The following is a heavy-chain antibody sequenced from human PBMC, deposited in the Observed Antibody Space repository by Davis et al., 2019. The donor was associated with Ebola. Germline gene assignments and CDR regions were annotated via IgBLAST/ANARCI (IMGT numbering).Heavy chain of an antibody. J-gene: IGHJ4*02. V-gene: IGHV1-69*04. Sequence: AASVKVSCKASGGTFSSYAISWVRQVPGQGLEWMGRILPILGIANYAQKFQGRVTITADKSTSTAYMELSSLRSEDTAVYYCASDYGGNSGYFDYWGQGTLVTVSS. CDR2: ILPILGIA. D-gene: IGHD4-23*01. CDR1: GGTFSSYA. CDR3: ASDYGGNSGYFDY.